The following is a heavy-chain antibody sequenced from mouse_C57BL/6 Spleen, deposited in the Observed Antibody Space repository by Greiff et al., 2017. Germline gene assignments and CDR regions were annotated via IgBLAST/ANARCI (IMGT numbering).Heavy chain of an antibody. CDR1: GFNIKDYY. V-gene: IGHV14-2*01. D-gene: IGHD1-1*01. Sequence: VQLQQSGAELVKPGASVKLSCTASGFNIKDYYMHWVKQRTEQGLEWIGRFDPEDGETKYAPKFQGKATITADTSSNTAYLPLSSLTSEDTAVYYGARDYSGSSYWFAYWGQGTLVTVSA. J-gene: IGHJ3*01. CDR3: ARDYSGSSYWFAY. CDR2: FDPEDGET.